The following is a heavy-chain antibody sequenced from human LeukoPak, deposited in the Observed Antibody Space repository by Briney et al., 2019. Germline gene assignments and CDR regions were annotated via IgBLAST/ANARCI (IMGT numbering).Heavy chain of an antibody. CDR1: GYSFTSYW. J-gene: IGHJ1*01. V-gene: IGHV5-51*01. Sequence: GESLKISCKGSGYSFTSYWSGWVRQMPGKGLGWMGIIYPGDSDTRYSPSFQGQVTISAHKSISTAYLQWSSLKASDTAMYYCARLYYDFWSGYSHFQHWGQGTLVTVSS. CDR2: IYPGDSDT. D-gene: IGHD3-3*01. CDR3: ARLYYDFWSGYSHFQH.